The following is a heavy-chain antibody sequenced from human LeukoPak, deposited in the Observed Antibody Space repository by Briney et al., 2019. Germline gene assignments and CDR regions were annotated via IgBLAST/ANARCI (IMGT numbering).Heavy chain of an antibody. D-gene: IGHD2-2*01. J-gene: IGHJ6*03. V-gene: IGHV3-30*02. CDR1: GFIFSSYG. CDR2: IRYDGSNK. CDR3: AKAGIQICSSTSCYYMDV. Sequence: GGSLRLSCAASGFIFSSYGMHWVRQAPGKGLERVSFIRYDGSNKYYADSVKGRLTISRDNSKNTLYLQMNSLRAEDTAVYYCAKAGIQICSSTSCYYMDVWGKGTTVTVSS.